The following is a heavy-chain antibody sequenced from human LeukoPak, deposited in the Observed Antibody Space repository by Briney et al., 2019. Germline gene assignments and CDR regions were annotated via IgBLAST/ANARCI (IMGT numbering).Heavy chain of an antibody. J-gene: IGHJ1*01. D-gene: IGHD2-15*01. CDR2: ISHSDDNT. V-gene: IGHV3-23*01. CDR3: AKVAKYCSGGTCYLAEYFQH. CDR1: GFTFSTYA. Sequence: PGGSLRLSCATSGFTFSTYAMNWVRQAPGKGLEWVSTISHSDDNTYYADSVKGRFTISRDNSKNTLYLQMNSLRAEDAAVYYCAKVAKYCSGGTCYLAEYFQHWGQGTLVTVSS.